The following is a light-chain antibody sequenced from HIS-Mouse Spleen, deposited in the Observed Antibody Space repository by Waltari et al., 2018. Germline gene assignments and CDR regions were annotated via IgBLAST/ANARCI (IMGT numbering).Light chain of an antibody. CDR1: ALPKKY. CDR3: YSTDSSGNHRV. J-gene: IGLJ2*01. V-gene: IGLV3-10*01. Sequence: SYELTQPPSVSVSPGQTARITCSGDALPKKYAYWYPRKSGQAPVLVICEDSKRPSGRPERFSGSSSGTMATLTISGAQVEDEADYYCYSTDSSGNHRVFGGGTKLTVL. CDR2: EDS.